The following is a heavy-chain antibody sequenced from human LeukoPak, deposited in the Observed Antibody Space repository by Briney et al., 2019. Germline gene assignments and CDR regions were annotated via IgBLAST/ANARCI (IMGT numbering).Heavy chain of an antibody. CDR2: VNPSSGKI. V-gene: IGHV1-8*01. CDR1: GYTFTSYD. D-gene: IGHD3-9*01. J-gene: IGHJ4*02. Sequence: ASVKVSCKASGYTFTSYDINWVRQATGHGPEWMGWVNPSSGKIGFPQKFQGRVSMTSNTSTSTAYMELSSLRSEDTAVYYCARAAVGYDILTGYYDYWGQGTLVTVSS. CDR3: ARAAVGYDILTGYYDY.